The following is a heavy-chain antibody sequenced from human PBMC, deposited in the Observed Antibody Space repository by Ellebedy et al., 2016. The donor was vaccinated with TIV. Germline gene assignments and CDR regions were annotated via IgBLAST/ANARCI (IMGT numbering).Heavy chain of an antibody. J-gene: IGHJ4*02. CDR3: ERDGPAGMVEGNYFDY. CDR1: GFTFSSYG. CDR2: IWYDVSNK. Sequence: GESLKISCAASGFTFSSYGMHWVRQAPGKGMGWVAIIWYDVSNKYYADSVKGRFTISRDHSTNTLYLQMNSLRAEETAVYSSERDGPAGMVEGNYFDYWGQGTLVTVSS. V-gene: IGHV3-33*08. D-gene: IGHD3-10*01.